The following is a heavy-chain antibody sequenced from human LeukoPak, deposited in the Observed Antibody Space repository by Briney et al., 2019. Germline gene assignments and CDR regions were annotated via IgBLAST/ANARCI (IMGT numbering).Heavy chain of an antibody. D-gene: IGHD3-22*01. J-gene: IGHJ3*02. V-gene: IGHV4-59*01. CDR1: GGSISSYY. CDR3: ARNSYYYDSSGYYYGVIAFDI. CDR2: IYYSGST. Sequence: SSETLSLTCTVSGGSISSYYWSWLRQPPGKGLEWLGYIYYSGSTNYNPSLKSRVTISVDTSKNQFSLKLSSVTAADTAVYYCARNSYYYDSSGYYYGVIAFDIWGQGTMVTVSS.